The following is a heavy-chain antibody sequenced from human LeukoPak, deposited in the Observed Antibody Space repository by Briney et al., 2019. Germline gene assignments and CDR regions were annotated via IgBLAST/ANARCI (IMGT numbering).Heavy chain of an antibody. CDR3: AKDFLYCSGGSCYPSSNWFDP. CDR2: ISYDGNNK. D-gene: IGHD2-15*01. Sequence: PGGSLRLSCAASGFTFSSYGMHWVRQAPGKGLEWVAVISYDGNNKYYADSVKGRFTISRDNSKNTLYLQMNSLRAEDTAVYYCAKDFLYCSGGSCYPSSNWFDPWGQGTLVTVSS. CDR1: GFTFSSYG. V-gene: IGHV3-30*18. J-gene: IGHJ5*02.